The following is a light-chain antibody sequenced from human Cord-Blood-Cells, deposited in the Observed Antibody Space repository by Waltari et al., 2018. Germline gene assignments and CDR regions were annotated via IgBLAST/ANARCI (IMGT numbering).Light chain of an antibody. J-gene: IGKJ4*01. Sequence: DIQMTQSPSTLSASVGDRVTITCRASQSISSWLAWYQQKPGKAPKLLIYDASSLESGVPSRFSGSGSGTEFTLTISSLQPDDFATYYCQQYNSPSLTFGGGTNVEIK. CDR1: QSISSW. V-gene: IGKV1-5*01. CDR2: DAS. CDR3: QQYNSPSLT.